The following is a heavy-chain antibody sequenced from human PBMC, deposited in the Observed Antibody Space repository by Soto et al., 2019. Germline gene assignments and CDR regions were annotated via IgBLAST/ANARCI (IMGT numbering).Heavy chain of an antibody. CDR2: ISYDGSNK. Sequence: QVQLVESGGGVVQPGRSLRLSCAASGFTFSSYAMHWVRQAPGKGLEWVAVISYDGSNKYYADSVKGRFTISRDNSKSTLYLQMNSLRAEDTAVYYCARALVGATGLFDYWGQGTLVTVS. J-gene: IGHJ4*02. CDR3: ARALVGATGLFDY. D-gene: IGHD1-26*01. CDR1: GFTFSSYA. V-gene: IGHV3-30-3*01.